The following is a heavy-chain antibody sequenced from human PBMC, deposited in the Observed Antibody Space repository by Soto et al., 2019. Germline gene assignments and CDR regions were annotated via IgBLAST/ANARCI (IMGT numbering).Heavy chain of an antibody. CDR1: GGSISSSSYY. J-gene: IGHJ6*03. Sequence: TSETLSLTCTVSGGSISSSSYYWGWIRQPPGKGLEWIGSIYYSGSTYYNPSLKSRVTISVDTSKNQFSLKLSSVTAADTAVYYCASQYDFWSGYYNYYYYYMDVWGKGTTVTVSS. D-gene: IGHD3-3*01. CDR3: ASQYDFWSGYYNYYYYYMDV. V-gene: IGHV4-39*01. CDR2: IYYSGST.